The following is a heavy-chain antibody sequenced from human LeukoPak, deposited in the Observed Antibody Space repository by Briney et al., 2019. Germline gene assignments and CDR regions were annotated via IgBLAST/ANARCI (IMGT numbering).Heavy chain of an antibody. CDR1: GFTFSNYW. D-gene: IGHD6-19*01. V-gene: IGHV3-9*01. Sequence: PGGSLRLSCAASGFTFSNYWMTWVRQAPGKGLEWVSGISWNSGSIGYADSVKGRFTISRDNAKNSLYLQMNSLRAEDTALYYCARVRQQWLYFDYWGQGTLVTVSS. CDR3: ARVRQQWLYFDY. CDR2: ISWNSGSI. J-gene: IGHJ4*02.